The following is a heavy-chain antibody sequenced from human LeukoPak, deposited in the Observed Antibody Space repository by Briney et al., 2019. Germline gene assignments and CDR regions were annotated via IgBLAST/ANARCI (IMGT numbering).Heavy chain of an antibody. Sequence: AGGSLRLSCAASGFTFSSYAMSWVRQAPGKGLEWVSAISGSGGSTYYADSVKGRFTISRDNSKNTLYLQMNSLRAEDTAVYYCAKVLPVSFRDGYNWRFDYWGQGTLVTVSS. D-gene: IGHD5-24*01. CDR3: AKVLPVSFRDGYNWRFDY. CDR2: ISGSGGST. CDR1: GFTFSSYA. V-gene: IGHV3-23*01. J-gene: IGHJ4*02.